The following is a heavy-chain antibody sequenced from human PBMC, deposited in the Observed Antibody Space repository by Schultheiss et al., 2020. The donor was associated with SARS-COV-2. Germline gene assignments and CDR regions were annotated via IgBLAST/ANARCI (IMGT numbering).Heavy chain of an antibody. CDR1: GGTFSSYA. Sequence: SVKVSCKASGGTFSSYAISWVRQAPGQGLEWMGGIIPIFGTANYAQKFQGRVTITRDTSASTAYMELSSLRSEDTAVYYCASAVEMAALDYWGQGTLVTVSS. V-gene: IGHV1-69*05. J-gene: IGHJ4*02. D-gene: IGHD5-24*01. CDR2: IIPIFGTA. CDR3: ASAVEMAALDY.